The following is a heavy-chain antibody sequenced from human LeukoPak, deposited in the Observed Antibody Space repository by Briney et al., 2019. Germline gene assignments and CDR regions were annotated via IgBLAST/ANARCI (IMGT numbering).Heavy chain of an antibody. D-gene: IGHD2-8*02. CDR3: AREITGIRTHEAFEI. J-gene: IGHJ3*02. Sequence: GSSVKVSCKASGGTFSSYAISWGRRAPRQRVEWMGGIMPIFGTANYAQKFQGRVTITTDEATSTAYMELNSLRSEDTAVYYCAREITGIRTHEAFEIWGQGTMGTVSS. CDR1: GGTFSSYA. CDR2: IMPIFGTA. V-gene: IGHV1-69*05.